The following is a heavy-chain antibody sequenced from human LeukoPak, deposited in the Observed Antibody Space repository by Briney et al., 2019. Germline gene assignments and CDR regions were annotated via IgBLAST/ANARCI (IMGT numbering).Heavy chain of an antibody. D-gene: IGHD4-23*01. CDR1: GGSISSYY. Sequence: SETLSLTCTVSGGSISSYYWSWIRQPPGKGLEWIGYIYYSGSTNYNPSLKSRVTISVDTSKNQFSLELSSVTAADTAVYYCARGGNSEPYYFDYWGQGTLVTVSS. CDR3: ARGGNSEPYYFDY. J-gene: IGHJ4*02. V-gene: IGHV4-59*01. CDR2: IYYSGST.